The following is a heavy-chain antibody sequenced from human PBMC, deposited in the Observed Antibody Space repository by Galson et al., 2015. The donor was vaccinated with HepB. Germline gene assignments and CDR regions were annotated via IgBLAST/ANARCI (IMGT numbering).Heavy chain of an antibody. D-gene: IGHD6-19*01. J-gene: IGHJ5*02. CDR3: ARVGIGIAVAGTWFDP. V-gene: IGHV1-18*01. CDR2: ISAYNGNT. CDR1: GYTFTSYG. Sequence: SVKVSCKASGYTFTSYGISWVRQAPGQGLEWMGWISAYNGNTNYAQKLQGRVTMTTDTSTGTAYMELRSLRSDDTAVYYCARVGIGIAVAGTWFDPWGQGTLVTVSS.